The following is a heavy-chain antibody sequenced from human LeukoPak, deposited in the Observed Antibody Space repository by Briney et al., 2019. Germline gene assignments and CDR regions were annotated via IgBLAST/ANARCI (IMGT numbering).Heavy chain of an antibody. D-gene: IGHD2-2*01. CDR2: ISSSGSTI. V-gene: IGHV3-11*01. Sequence: PGGSLRLSCAASGFTFSDYHMSWIRQAPGKGLEWVSYISSSGSTIDYADSVKGRFTISRDNAKNSLYPQMNSLRAEDTAVYYCARSIPAGNRRWGQGTLVTVSS. J-gene: IGHJ4*02. CDR1: GFTFSDYH. CDR3: ARSIPAGNRR.